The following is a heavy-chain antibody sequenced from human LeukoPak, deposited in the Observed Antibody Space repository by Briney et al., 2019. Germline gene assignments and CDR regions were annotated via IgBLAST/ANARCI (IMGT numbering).Heavy chain of an antibody. J-gene: IGHJ6*03. CDR3: ATVSAYYYYMDV. CDR1: GYTLTELS. CDR2: SDPEDGET. V-gene: IGHV1-24*01. Sequence: ASVKVSCKVSGYTLTELSMHWVRQAPGKGLEWMGGSDPEDGETIYAQKFQGRVTMTEDTSTDTAYMELSSLRSEDTAVYYCATVSAYYYYMDVWGKGTTVTVSS.